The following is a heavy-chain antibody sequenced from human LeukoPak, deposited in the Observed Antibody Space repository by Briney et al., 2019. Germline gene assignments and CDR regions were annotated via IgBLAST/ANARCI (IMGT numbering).Heavy chain of an antibody. CDR1: GFTFSSHE. CDR3: ARGIRGRQFVDY. V-gene: IGHV3-48*03. Sequence: GGSLRLSCAASGFTFSSHEMNWVRQAPGKGLEWVSYISSSGSTIYYADSVKGRFTISRDNAKDSLYLQMNSLRAEDTAVYYCARGIRGRQFVDYWGQGTLVTVSS. CDR2: ISSSGSTI. D-gene: IGHD1-26*01. J-gene: IGHJ4*02.